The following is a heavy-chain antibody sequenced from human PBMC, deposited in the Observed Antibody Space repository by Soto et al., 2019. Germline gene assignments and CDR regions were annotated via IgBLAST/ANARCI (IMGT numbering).Heavy chain of an antibody. CDR1: GFTFRAYT. D-gene: IGHD2-15*01. V-gene: IGHV3-23*01. CDR2: IDGRDGT. CDR3: AKNGPVPARIRFDY. Sequence: EVQLLESGGGLVQPGGSLRLSCAGSGFTFRAYTMAGVRQAPGKGLEWVSGIDGRDGTYYADSVKGRFNISRDSSRNTLFLQMNSLRADDPAVYYCAKNGPVPARIRFDYWGQGALVTVSS. J-gene: IGHJ4*02.